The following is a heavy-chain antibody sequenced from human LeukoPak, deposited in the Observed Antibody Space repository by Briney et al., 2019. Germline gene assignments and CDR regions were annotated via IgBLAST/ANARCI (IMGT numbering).Heavy chain of an antibody. CDR2: ISGSGGST. D-gene: IGHD3-22*01. CDR1: GFTFSSYA. J-gene: IGHJ4*02. Sequence: GGSLRLSCAASGFTFSSYAMSWVRQAPGKGLGWVSAISGSGGSTYYTDSVKGRLTISRDNSKNTLYLQMNSLRAEDTAVYYCAKGVSYYDSSLPFDYWGQGTLVTVSS. V-gene: IGHV3-23*01. CDR3: AKGVSYYDSSLPFDY.